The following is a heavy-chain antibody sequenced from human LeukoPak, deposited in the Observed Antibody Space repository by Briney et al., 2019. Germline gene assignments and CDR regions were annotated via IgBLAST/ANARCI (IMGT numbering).Heavy chain of an antibody. CDR2: ISYDGSNK. D-gene: IGHD6-13*01. J-gene: IGHJ4*02. CDR3: ARVAEAAAFDS. CDR1: GFTFSSYA. V-gene: IGHV3-30*04. Sequence: GGSLRLSCAASGFTFSSYAMHWVRQAPGKGLEWVAVISYDGSNKYYADSVKGRFTISRDNSKNSLYLQMNSLRAEDTAVYYCARVAEAAAFDSWGQGTLVTVSS.